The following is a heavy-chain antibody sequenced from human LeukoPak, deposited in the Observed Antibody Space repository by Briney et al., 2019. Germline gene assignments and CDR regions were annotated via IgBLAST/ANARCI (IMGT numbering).Heavy chain of an antibody. D-gene: IGHD2-15*01. CDR3: ARGLSAIVY. CDR1: GGSFSGYY. J-gene: IGHJ4*02. CDR2: INHRGST. Sequence: SETLSLTCAVYGGSFSGYYWSWIRQPPGKGLEWIGEINHRGSTNYNPSLKSRVTISVDTSKNQFSLKLSSVTAADTAVYYCARGLSAIVYWGQGTLVTVSS. V-gene: IGHV4-34*01.